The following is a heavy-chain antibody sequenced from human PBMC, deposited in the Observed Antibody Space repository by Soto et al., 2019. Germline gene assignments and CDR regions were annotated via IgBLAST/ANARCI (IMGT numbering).Heavy chain of an antibody. J-gene: IGHJ5*02. CDR3: ARVPEVPVPAAIGWFDP. D-gene: IGHD2-2*02. Sequence: VASVKVSCKASGYTFTSYGISWVRQAPGQGLEWMGWISAYNGNTNYAQKLQGRVTMTTDTSTSTAYMKLRSLRSDDTAVYYCARVPEVPVPAAIGWFDPWGQGTLVTVSS. CDR2: ISAYNGNT. CDR1: GYTFTSYG. V-gene: IGHV1-18*01.